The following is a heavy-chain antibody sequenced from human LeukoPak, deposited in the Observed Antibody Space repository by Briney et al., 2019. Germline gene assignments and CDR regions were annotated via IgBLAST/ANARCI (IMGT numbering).Heavy chain of an antibody. J-gene: IGHJ4*02. CDR3: ARDTRTGYSSSWYGGGFDY. CDR2: ISSSSSYI. CDR1: GFTFSSYS. V-gene: IGHV3-21*01. D-gene: IGHD6-13*01. Sequence: PGGSLRLSCAASGFTFSSYSMNWVRQAPGKELEWVSSISSSSSYIYYADSVKGRFTISRDNAKNSLYLQMNSLRAEDTAVYYCARDTRTGYSSSWYGGGFDYWGQGTLVTVSS.